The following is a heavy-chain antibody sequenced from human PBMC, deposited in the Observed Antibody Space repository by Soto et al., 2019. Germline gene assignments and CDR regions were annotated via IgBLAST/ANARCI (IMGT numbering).Heavy chain of an antibody. CDR1: GYTFTGYY. V-gene: IGHV1-2*02. Sequence: GASVKVSCKASGYTFTGYYMHWVRQAPGQGLEWMGWINPNSGGTNYAQKFQGRVTMTRDTSISTAYMELSRLRSDDTAVYYCARTDGIASSSVRIDYWGQGTLVTVSS. D-gene: IGHD6-6*01. J-gene: IGHJ4*02. CDR3: ARTDGIASSSVRIDY. CDR2: INPNSGGT.